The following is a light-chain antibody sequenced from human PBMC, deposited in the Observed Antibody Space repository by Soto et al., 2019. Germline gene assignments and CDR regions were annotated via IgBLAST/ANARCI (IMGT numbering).Light chain of an antibody. J-gene: IGLJ2*01. Sequence: QSALTQPPSASGSPGQSVTISCTGTGSDVGGYNYVSWYQQHPGKAPKLMIYEVSKRPSGVPDRFSGSKSGNTASLTVSGLQAEDEADYYCSSYAGSTGVVFGGGTKVTVL. CDR2: EVS. V-gene: IGLV2-8*01. CDR1: GSDVGGYNY. CDR3: SSYAGSTGVV.